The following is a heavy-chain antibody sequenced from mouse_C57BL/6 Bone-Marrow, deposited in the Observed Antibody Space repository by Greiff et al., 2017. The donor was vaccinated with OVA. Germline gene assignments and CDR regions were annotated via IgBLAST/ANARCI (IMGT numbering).Heavy chain of an antibody. J-gene: IGHJ1*03. CDR1: GYTFTSYT. V-gene: IGHV1-4*01. CDR2: INPSSGYT. CDR3: ARRDYDGYWYFDV. Sequence: VQVVESGAELARPGASVKMSCKASGYTFTSYTMHWVKQRPGQGLEWIGYINPSSGYTKYNQKFKDKATLTADKSSSTAYMQLSSLTSEDSAVYYCARRDYDGYWYFDVWGTGTTVTVSS. D-gene: IGHD2-4*01.